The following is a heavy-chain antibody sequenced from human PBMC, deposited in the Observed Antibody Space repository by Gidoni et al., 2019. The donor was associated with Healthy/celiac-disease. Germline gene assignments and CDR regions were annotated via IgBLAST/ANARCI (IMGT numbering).Heavy chain of an antibody. CDR3: ARVEYSSSSVRRVYYFDY. V-gene: IGHV7-4-1*02. J-gene: IGHJ4*02. CDR2: INTNTGNP. D-gene: IGHD6-6*01. Sequence: QVQLVQSGSELKKPGASVKVYCKASGYAFTSSAMNWVRQAPGQGLAWMGWINTNTGNPTYAQGFTGRFVFSLSTSVSTAYLQISSLKAEDTAVYYCARVEYSSSSVRRVYYFDYWGQGTLVTVSS. CDR1: GYAFTSSA.